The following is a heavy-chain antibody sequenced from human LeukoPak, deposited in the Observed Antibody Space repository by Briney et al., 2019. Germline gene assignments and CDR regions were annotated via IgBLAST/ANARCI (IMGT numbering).Heavy chain of an antibody. CDR3: ARGGPDFWSGYYPGDY. CDR1: GYSFTSYW. J-gene: IGHJ4*02. D-gene: IGHD3-3*01. V-gene: IGHV5-51*01. Sequence: GESLKISCKGSGYSFTSYWIGWVRQMPGKGLEWMGIICPGDSDTRYSPSFQGQVTISADKSISTAYLQWSSLKASDTAMYYCARGGPDFWSGYYPGDYWGQGTLVTVSS. CDR2: ICPGDSDT.